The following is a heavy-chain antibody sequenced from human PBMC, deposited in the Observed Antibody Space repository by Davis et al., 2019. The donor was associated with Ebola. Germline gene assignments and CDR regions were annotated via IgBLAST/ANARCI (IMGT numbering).Heavy chain of an antibody. Sequence: GESLKISCAASGFTITTYWMHWVRQAPGKGLVWVSRINSVGSSITYADSVKGRFTISRDNAKNSLYLQMNGLRAEDTAVYYCVRDYGRGWSSFYYYMDVWGKGTTVTVSS. CDR2: INSVGSSI. V-gene: IGHV3-74*01. J-gene: IGHJ6*03. CDR3: VRDYGRGWSSFYYYMDV. CDR1: GFTITTYW. D-gene: IGHD3-10*01.